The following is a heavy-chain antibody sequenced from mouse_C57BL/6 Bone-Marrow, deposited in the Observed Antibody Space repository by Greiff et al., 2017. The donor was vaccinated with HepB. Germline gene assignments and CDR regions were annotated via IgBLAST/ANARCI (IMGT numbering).Heavy chain of an antibody. CDR3: ARRRFIMDY. CDR2: IWSGGST. CDR1: GFSLTSYG. Sequence: QVQLKESGPGLVQPSQSLSITCTVSGFSLTSYGVHWVRQSPGKGLEWLGVIWSGGSTDYNAAFISRLSISKDNSKCQVFFKMNSLQAADTATYYCARRRFIMDYGGQGTSATVTS. V-gene: IGHV2-2*01. D-gene: IGHD1-2*01. J-gene: IGHJ4*01.